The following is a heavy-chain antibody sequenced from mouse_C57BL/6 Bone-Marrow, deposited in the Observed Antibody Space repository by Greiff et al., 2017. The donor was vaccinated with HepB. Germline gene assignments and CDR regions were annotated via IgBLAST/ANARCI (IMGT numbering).Heavy chain of an antibody. CDR1: GYTFTDYE. CDR2: IDPETGGT. D-gene: IGHD1-1*01. V-gene: IGHV1-15*01. Sequence: QVQLQQSGAELVRPGASVTLSCKASGYTFTDYEMHWVKQTPVHGLEWIGAIDPETGGTAYNQKFKGKAILTADKSSSTAYMELRSLTSEDSAVYYCTSYYYGSSYDPFFDYWGQGTTLTVSS. CDR3: TSYYYGSSYDPFFDY. J-gene: IGHJ2*01.